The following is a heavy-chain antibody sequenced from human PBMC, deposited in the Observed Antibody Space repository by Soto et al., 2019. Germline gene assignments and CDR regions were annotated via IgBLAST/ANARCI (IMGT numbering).Heavy chain of an antibody. J-gene: IGHJ4*02. CDR1: GGSITTTKYF. D-gene: IGHD2-15*01. Sequence: PSETLSPTCSFSGGSITTTKYFWSCVRQTPGKGLEWSANVFYTGGPYNSPSLRSRATISVDTSKNQFSLKLSSVTAADTAMYYCASLQVPGSFDYWGQGILVTVSS. V-gene: IGHV4-39*01. CDR2: VFYTGGP. CDR3: ASLQVPGSFDY.